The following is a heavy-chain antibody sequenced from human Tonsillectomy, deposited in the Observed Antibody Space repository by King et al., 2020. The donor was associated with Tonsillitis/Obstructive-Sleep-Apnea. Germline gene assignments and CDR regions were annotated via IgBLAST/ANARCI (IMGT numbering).Heavy chain of an antibody. CDR3: AGLGELSPADY. CDR1: GFTFSDYY. D-gene: IGHD3-16*02. J-gene: IGHJ4*02. CDR2: IISSSYYT. V-gene: IGHV3-11*05. Sequence: VQLVESGGGLVKPGGSLRLSCAASGFTFSDYYMSWIRQAPGKGLEWVSYIISSSYYTNYAASVKGRFTISRDNAKNSLYLQMNSLRAEDTAVYYWAGLGELSPADYWGQGTLVTVSS.